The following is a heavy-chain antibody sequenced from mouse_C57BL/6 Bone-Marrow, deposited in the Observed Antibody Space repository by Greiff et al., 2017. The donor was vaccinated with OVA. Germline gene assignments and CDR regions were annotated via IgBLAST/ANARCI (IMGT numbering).Heavy chain of an antibody. D-gene: IGHD2-1*01. CDR1: GYTFTSYW. Sequence: QVQLQQPGAELVRPWTSVKLSCKASGYTFTSYWMHWVKQRPGQGLEWIGVIDPSDSYTNYNQKFKGKATLTVDTSSSTAYMQLSSLTSEDSAVYYCAREGIYYGTGGYWGQGTTLTVSS. CDR2: IDPSDSYT. CDR3: AREGIYYGTGGY. V-gene: IGHV1-59*01. J-gene: IGHJ2*01.